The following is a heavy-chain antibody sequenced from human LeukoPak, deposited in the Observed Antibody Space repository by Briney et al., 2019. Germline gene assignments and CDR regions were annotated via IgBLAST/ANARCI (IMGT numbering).Heavy chain of an antibody. Sequence: SETLSLTCTVSGGSISSYYWSWIRQPPGKGLEWNGYIYYSGSTNYNPSLKSRVTISVDTSKNQFSLKLSSVTAADTAVYYCARDGYYYDSSGYYPWGQGTLVTVSS. CDR2: IYYSGST. V-gene: IGHV4-59*01. CDR1: GGSISSYY. CDR3: ARDGYYYDSSGYYP. J-gene: IGHJ5*02. D-gene: IGHD3-22*01.